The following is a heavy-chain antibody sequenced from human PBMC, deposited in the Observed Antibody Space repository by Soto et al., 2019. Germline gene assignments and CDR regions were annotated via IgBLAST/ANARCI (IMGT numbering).Heavy chain of an antibody. CDR3: ARDRDNTIFGVAEAAFDI. V-gene: IGHV4-31*03. J-gene: IGHJ3*02. Sequence: QVQLQESGPGLVKPSQTLSLTCTVSGGSISSGGYYWSWIRQHPGKGLEWIGYIYYSGSTYYNPSLKSRGTISVDTSKNQFSLKLSSVNAADTAVYYCARDRDNTIFGVAEAAFDIWGQGTMVTVSS. CDR2: IYYSGST. D-gene: IGHD3-3*01. CDR1: GGSISSGGYY.